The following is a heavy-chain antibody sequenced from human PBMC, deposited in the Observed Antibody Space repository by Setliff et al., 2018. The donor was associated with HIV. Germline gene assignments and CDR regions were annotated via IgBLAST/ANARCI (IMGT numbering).Heavy chain of an antibody. V-gene: IGHV4-34*01. D-gene: IGHD2-15*01. CDR2: INPSEGT. Sequence: SETLSLTCAVYGGSFSNHYWTWIRQPPGKGLEWIGEINPSEGTHYNPSLKSRVTISVDTSKNQFSLNLSSVTAADTAVYYCARGGLGVVGAIDYWSQGTLVTVS. CDR3: ARGGLGVVGAIDY. CDR1: GGSFSNHY. J-gene: IGHJ4*02.